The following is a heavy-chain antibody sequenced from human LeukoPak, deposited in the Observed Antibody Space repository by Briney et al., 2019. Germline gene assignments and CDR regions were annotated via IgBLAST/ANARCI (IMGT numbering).Heavy chain of an antibody. CDR2: INPNTGDT. V-gene: IGHV1-2*02. Sequence: GASVKVSCKASGYTFTGYYMHWVRQAPGQGLEWMGWINPNTGDTKYAQNFQGRVTMTGDTTISTAYMELTRLTFDDTAVYYCASYPRYVSSPPFDYWGQGTLVTVSS. D-gene: IGHD2-15*01. CDR3: ASYPRYVSSPPFDY. J-gene: IGHJ4*02. CDR1: GYTFTGYY.